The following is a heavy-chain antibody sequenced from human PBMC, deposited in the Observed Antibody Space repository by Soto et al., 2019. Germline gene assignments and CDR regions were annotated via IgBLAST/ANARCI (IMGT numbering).Heavy chain of an antibody. Sequence: GESLKISCKGSGYSFTSYWISWVRQMPGKGLEWMGRIYPSDSYTNYSPSFQGHVTISADKSINTAYLQWSSLKASDTAMYYCARLSGAAAGTDGIDVWGQGTPVTVSS. D-gene: IGHD6-13*01. V-gene: IGHV5-10-1*01. CDR2: IYPSDSYT. CDR1: GYSFTSYW. J-gene: IGHJ6*02. CDR3: ARLSGAAAGTDGIDV.